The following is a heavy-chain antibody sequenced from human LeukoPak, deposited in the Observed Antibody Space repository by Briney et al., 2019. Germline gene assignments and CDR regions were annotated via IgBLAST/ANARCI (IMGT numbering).Heavy chain of an antibody. V-gene: IGHV4-34*01. Sequence: SETLSLTCGVYGGSFSDYYWSWIRQPPGKGLEWIGEINHSGSTNYNPSLKSRVTISVDTSKNQFSLKVNSVTAADTAVYYCARDIVVVVAASAMYYMDVWGKGTTVTISS. J-gene: IGHJ6*03. D-gene: IGHD2-15*01. CDR1: GGSFSDYY. CDR3: ARDIVVVVAASAMYYMDV. CDR2: INHSGST.